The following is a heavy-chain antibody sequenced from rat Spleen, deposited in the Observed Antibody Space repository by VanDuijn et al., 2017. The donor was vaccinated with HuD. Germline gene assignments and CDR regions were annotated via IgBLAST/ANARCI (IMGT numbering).Heavy chain of an antibody. CDR3: ARHGLPGYGVMDA. J-gene: IGHJ4*01. CDR1: GFTFSNYG. Sequence: EVQLVESGGGFVLPGRSLKLSCAASGFTFSNYGMAWVRQAPTKGLEWVASISYDGNSIYYRDSVQGRFTISRDIAKSTLYLQMDSLRSEDKATYYCARHGLPGYGVMDAWGQGASVTVSS. D-gene: IGHD1-4*01. CDR2: ISYDGNSI. V-gene: IGHV5-29*01.